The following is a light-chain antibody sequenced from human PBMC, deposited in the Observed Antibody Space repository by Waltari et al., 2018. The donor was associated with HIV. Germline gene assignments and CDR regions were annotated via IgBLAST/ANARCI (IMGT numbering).Light chain of an antibody. J-gene: IGLJ2*01. CDR1: SSDVGGYNY. CDR3: NSYAGSNNVV. Sequence: QSALTQPPYASGSPGQSVTISCTGTSSDVGGYNYVSWYQQHPGKAPKLMIYEVSKRPSGVPDRFSGSKSGNTASLTVSGLQAEDEAGYYCNSYAGSNNVVFGGGTKVTVL. V-gene: IGLV2-8*01. CDR2: EVS.